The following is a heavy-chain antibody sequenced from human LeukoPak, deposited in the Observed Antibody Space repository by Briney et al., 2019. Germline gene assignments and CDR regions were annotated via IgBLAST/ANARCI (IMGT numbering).Heavy chain of an antibody. V-gene: IGHV1-2*02. J-gene: IGHJ6*02. D-gene: IGHD6-13*01. CDR1: GYTFTGYY. Sequence: ASVKVSCKASGYTFTGYYIHWVRQAPGHGLEWMGWIKPNTGGTNYAQKFQGRVTMTRDTSISTAYMELSRLRSDDTAVYYCAREVSIAAPSSDYYYGMDVWGQRTTVTVSS. CDR2: IKPNTGGT. CDR3: AREVSIAAPSSDYYYGMDV.